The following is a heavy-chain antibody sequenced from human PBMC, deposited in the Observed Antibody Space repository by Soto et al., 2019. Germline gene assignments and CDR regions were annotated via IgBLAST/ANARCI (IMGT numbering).Heavy chain of an antibody. D-gene: IGHD2-2*01. Sequence: GESLKISCKGSGYSFTSYWIGWVRQMPGKGLEWMGIIYPGDSDTRYSPSFQGQVTISADKSISTAYLQWSSLKASDTAMYYCARHPRSVVPAAIGDAVYYYYYYMDVWGKGTTVTVSS. CDR2: IYPGDSDT. CDR3: ARHPRSVVPAAIGDAVYYYYYYMDV. V-gene: IGHV5-51*01. J-gene: IGHJ6*03. CDR1: GYSFTSYW.